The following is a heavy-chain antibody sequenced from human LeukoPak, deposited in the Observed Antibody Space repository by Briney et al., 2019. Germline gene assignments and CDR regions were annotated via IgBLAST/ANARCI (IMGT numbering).Heavy chain of an antibody. D-gene: IGHD4-17*01. CDR3: ARLRPGYYFDY. J-gene: IGHJ4*02. CDR1: GFTFNSYT. V-gene: IGHV3-21*01. Sequence: PGGSLRLSCAGSGFTFNSYTMNWVRQTPGKGLEWVSSISSGSTFIYYADSVKGRFTISRENAKNSVYLQMNSLRDEDTAVYYCARLRPGYYFDYWGQGALVTVSS. CDR2: ISSGSTFI.